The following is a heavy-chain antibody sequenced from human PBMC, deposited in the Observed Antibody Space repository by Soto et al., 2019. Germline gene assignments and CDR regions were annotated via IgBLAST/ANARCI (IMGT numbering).Heavy chain of an antibody. J-gene: IGHJ4*02. CDR2: ISGSAATT. CDR3: ARDRSYYDSSGSYSPPY. CDR1: GFTFSSYA. Sequence: GGSLRLSCAASGFTFSSYAMNWVRQAPGKGLEWVSAISGSAATTHFADSVKGRFTISRDNSKNTLYLQMNSLRAEDTALYYCARDRSYYDSSGSYSPPYWGQGTLVTSPQ. V-gene: IGHV3-23*01. D-gene: IGHD3-22*01.